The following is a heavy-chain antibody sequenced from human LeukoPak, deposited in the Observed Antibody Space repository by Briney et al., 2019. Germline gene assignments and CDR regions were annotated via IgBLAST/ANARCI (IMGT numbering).Heavy chain of an antibody. V-gene: IGHV3-7*03. CDR1: GFTFSSYW. CDR2: INHNGNVN. Sequence: QPGGSLRLSCAASGFTFSSYWMNWARQAPGKGLEWVASINHNGNVNYYVDSVKGRFTISRDNAKNSLYLQMSNLRAEDTAVYYCAKDRGGDLDYWGQGTLVTVSS. CDR3: AKDRGGDLDY. J-gene: IGHJ4*02. D-gene: IGHD3-3*01.